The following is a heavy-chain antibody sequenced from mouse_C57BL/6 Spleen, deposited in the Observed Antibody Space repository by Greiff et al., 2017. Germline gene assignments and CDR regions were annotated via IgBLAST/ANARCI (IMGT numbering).Heavy chain of an antibody. D-gene: IGHD2-4*01. CDR3: AREGDDYDVGVNYCDY. V-gene: IGHV1-82*01. CDR1: GYAFSSSW. J-gene: IGHJ2*01. Sequence: VQLQQSGPELVKPGASVKISCKASGYAFSSSWMNWVKQRPGKGLEWIGRIYPGDGDTNYNGKFKGKATLTADKTSSTAYMQLSSLTSEDSAVYFCAREGDDYDVGVNYCDYWGQGTTLTVSS. CDR2: IYPGDGDT.